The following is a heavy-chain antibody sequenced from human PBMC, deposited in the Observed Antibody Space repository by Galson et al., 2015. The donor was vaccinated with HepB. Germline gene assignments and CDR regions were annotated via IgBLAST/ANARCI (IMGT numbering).Heavy chain of an antibody. J-gene: IGHJ4*02. V-gene: IGHV3-73*01. CDR1: GFTFSGSA. Sequence: SLRLSCAASGFTFSGSAMHWVRQASGKGLEWVGRIRSKANSYATAYAASVKGRFTISRDDSKNTAYLQMNSLKTEDTAVYYCTRHVSGDGYNLWGQGTLVTVSS. CDR3: TRHVSGDGYNL. CDR2: IRSKANSYAT. D-gene: IGHD5-24*01.